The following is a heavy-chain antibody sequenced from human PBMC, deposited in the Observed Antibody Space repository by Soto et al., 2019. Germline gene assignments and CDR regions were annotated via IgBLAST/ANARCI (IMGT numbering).Heavy chain of an antibody. Sequence: SETLSLTCTVSVGSIRNVYRSWIRQPPGKGLEWIGFIFHSGNAKYNPSLKSRVTISVDTSKNKFSLSLDSVTAADTAVYFCARANAPTLTFEYWGQGTMVTFSS. CDR2: IFHSGNA. CDR3: ARANAPTLTFEY. V-gene: IGHV4-59*13. D-gene: IGHD2-2*01. J-gene: IGHJ4*01. CDR1: VGSIRNVY.